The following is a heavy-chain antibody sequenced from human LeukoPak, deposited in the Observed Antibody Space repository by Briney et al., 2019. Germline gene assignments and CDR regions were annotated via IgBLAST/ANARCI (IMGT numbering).Heavy chain of an antibody. CDR3: AKFFSGEYSSDGNY. D-gene: IGHD6-19*01. CDR1: GFTFSSYG. Sequence: GWSLRLSCAASGFTFSSYGMHWVRQAPGKGLEWVAVISFDGSNKYYADSVKGRSTISRDNSKNTLYLQMNSLRAEDTAVYYCAKFFSGEYSSDGNYWGQGTLVTVSS. V-gene: IGHV3-30*18. CDR2: ISFDGSNK. J-gene: IGHJ4*02.